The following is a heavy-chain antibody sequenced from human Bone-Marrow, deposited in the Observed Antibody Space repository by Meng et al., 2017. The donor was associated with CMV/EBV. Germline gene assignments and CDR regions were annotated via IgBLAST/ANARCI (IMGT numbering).Heavy chain of an antibody. CDR2: INPKNGIT. D-gene: IGHD3-22*01. Sequence: ASVKVSCKASGYTFTGYFMHWVRQAPGQGLEWMGWINPKNGITNYAQKFQGRVTMTRETSISTVYMELRRLRSDDTAVYYCARALHLEYYDSSGYYDYWGQGNLVTVSS. CDR3: ARALHLEYYDSSGYYDY. V-gene: IGHV1-2*02. J-gene: IGHJ4*02. CDR1: GYTFTGYF.